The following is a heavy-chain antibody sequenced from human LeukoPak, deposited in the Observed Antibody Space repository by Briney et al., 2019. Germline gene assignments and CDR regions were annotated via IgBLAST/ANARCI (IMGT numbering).Heavy chain of an antibody. CDR3: ARESHGTGDQ. CDR1: GFSFRDYY. D-gene: IGHD1-26*01. Sequence: PGGSLRLSCAASGFSFRDYYMSWIRQAPGNGLEWVSYISTDSVYTNYADPVKGRFTISRDNAKNSLYLQMNSLRAEDTAVYYCARESHGTGDQWGQGTLVTVSS. J-gene: IGHJ4*02. CDR2: ISTDSVYT. V-gene: IGHV3-11*05.